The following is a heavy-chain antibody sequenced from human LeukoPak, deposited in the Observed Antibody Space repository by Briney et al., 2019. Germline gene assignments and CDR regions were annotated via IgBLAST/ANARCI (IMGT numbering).Heavy chain of an antibody. CDR1: GGSISSSNW. Sequence: PSGTLSLTCAVSGGSISSSNWWSWVRQPPGKGLEWIGEIYHSGSTNYNPSLKSRVTISVDKSKNQFSLKLSSVTAADTAVYYCARAASGDAVLYYGSGRRYYSHYMDVWGKGTTVTISS. J-gene: IGHJ6*03. CDR3: ARAASGDAVLYYGSGRRYYSHYMDV. D-gene: IGHD3-10*01. V-gene: IGHV4-4*02. CDR2: IYHSGST.